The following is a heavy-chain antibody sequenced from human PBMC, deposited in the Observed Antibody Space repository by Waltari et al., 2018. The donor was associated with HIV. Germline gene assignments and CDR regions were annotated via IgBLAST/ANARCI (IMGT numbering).Heavy chain of an antibody. Sequence: QVHVVDSGGGVVQSGRSLKLTCAESGFTFSSYGMPRVRQAPDKGLEWVAVIWYDGSNKYYADSVKGRFTISRDNSKNTLYLQINNLRAEDSAVFYCARDQGGIPSYYFDYWGQGTLVTVSS. CDR2: IWYDGSNK. J-gene: IGHJ4*02. CDR1: GFTFSSYG. CDR3: ARDQGGIPSYYFDY. V-gene: IGHV3-33*01. D-gene: IGHD3-16*01.